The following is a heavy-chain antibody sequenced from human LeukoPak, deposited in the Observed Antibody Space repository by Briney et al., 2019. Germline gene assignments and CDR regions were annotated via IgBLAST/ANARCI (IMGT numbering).Heavy chain of an antibody. V-gene: IGHV3-49*04. D-gene: IGHD4-17*01. Sequence: GVLRLSCAASGFTFSSYSMNWVRQAPGKGLEWVGFIRSKTYGGATEYAASVKGRFTISRDDSRTIAYLQMNSLKTEDTAVYYCTRDDYGDYYFDYWGQGTLVTVSS. J-gene: IGHJ4*02. CDR3: TRDDYGDYYFDY. CDR1: GFTFSSYS. CDR2: IRSKTYGGAT.